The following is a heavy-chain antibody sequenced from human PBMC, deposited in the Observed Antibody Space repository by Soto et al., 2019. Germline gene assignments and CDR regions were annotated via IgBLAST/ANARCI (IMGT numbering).Heavy chain of an antibody. CDR1: GYTFTSYD. Sequence: QVQLVQSVAEVKKPGASVKVSCKASGYTFTSYDINWVRQATGHGLEWMGWMNPNSGNTVYAQKFQGRVTMTRDTSISTAYIERSSLVSEDTDVYSCSSERTGTKYNWFDPWGHGTLVTVSS. CDR3: SSERTGTKYNWFDP. CDR2: MNPNSGNT. J-gene: IGHJ5*02. D-gene: IGHD1-7*01. V-gene: IGHV1-8*01.